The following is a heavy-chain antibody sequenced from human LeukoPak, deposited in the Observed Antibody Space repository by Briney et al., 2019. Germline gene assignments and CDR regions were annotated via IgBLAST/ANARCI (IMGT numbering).Heavy chain of an antibody. CDR1: GFTLSSYA. Sequence: PGGSLRLSCAASGFTLSSYAMSWVRQTPGKGLEWVSAIGGRDGSTYYADSVKGRFTISRDNSKNTLYVQMNSLRAEDTAVYYCAKGHYYGSGSLDYWGQGTLVTVSS. CDR3: AKGHYYGSGSLDY. CDR2: IGGRDGST. D-gene: IGHD3-10*01. V-gene: IGHV3-23*01. J-gene: IGHJ4*02.